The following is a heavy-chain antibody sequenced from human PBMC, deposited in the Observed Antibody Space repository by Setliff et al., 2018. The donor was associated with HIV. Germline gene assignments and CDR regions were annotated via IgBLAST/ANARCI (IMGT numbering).Heavy chain of an antibody. D-gene: IGHD2-15*01. CDR1: GFTFSSYS. CDR2: ISSRSSNI. Sequence: LRLSCAASGFTFSSYSMNWVRQAPGKGLEWVSYISSRSSNIYYADSVNGRFTISRDNAKNSLYLQMNSLRDEDTAVYYCARDLAEPNYYYYMDVWGKGTTVTVSS. CDR3: ARDLAEPNYYYYMDV. J-gene: IGHJ6*03. V-gene: IGHV3-48*02.